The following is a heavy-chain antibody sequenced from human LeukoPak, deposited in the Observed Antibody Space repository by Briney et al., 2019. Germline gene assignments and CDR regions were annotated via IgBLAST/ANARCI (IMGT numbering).Heavy chain of an antibody. V-gene: IGHV4-34*01. CDR2: INHSGRT. CDR1: GGSFSGYY. CDR3: ARRRYIVVVTFDY. J-gene: IGHJ4*02. Sequence: SETLSLTCAVYGGSFSGYYWSWIRQPPGKGLEWIGEINHSGRTNYNPSLKSRVTISVDTSKNQFSLKLSSVTAADTAVYYCARRRYIVVVTFDYWGRGTLVTVSS. D-gene: IGHD3-22*01.